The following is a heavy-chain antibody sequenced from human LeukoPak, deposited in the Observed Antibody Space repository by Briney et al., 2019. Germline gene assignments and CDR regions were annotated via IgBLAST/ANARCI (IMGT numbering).Heavy chain of an antibody. D-gene: IGHD3-10*01. J-gene: IGHJ5*02. CDR3: ARDSDMVRGVNTYDP. V-gene: IGHV3-7*01. CDR2: IKQDGSEK. Sequence: PGGSLRLSCAASGFTFSSYWMSWVRQAPGKGLEWVANIKQDGSEKYYVDSVKGRFTISRDNAKNSLYLQMNSLRAEDTAVYYCARDSDMVRGVNTYDPWGQGTLVTVSS. CDR1: GFTFSSYW.